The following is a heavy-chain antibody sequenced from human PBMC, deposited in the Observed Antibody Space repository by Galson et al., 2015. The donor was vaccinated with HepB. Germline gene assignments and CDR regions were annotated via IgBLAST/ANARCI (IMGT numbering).Heavy chain of an antibody. CDR1: GFTASGTY. CDR2: IESGDKK. J-gene: IGHJ3*01. D-gene: IGHD1-14*01. Sequence: SLRLSCAASGFTASGTYMIWVRQAPGKGLECVSLIESGDKKYYIDSVKGRFTISRDNSLNTMSLQLNSLRAEDSGVYYCAVSGTPGGFDFWGQGTMVTVSS. CDR3: AVSGTPGGFDF. V-gene: IGHV3-66*01.